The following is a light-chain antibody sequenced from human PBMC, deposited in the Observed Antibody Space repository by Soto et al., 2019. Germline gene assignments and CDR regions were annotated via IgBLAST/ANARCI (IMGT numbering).Light chain of an antibody. J-gene: IGKJ2*01. V-gene: IGKV1-33*01. CDR3: QQYYNLPRT. Sequence: DTQMTQSPSALSASVGGRVNIPCQASEDISNYLNWYQQKPGKAPKLLIYDASNLETGLPSRFSGSGSGTDFTFTISSLQPEDIAAYYCQQYYNLPRTFGQGTKLEIK. CDR2: DAS. CDR1: EDISNY.